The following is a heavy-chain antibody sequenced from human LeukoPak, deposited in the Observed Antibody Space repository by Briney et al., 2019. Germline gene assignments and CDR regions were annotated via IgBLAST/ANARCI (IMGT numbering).Heavy chain of an antibody. Sequence: GGSLRLSCAASGFTFSSYWMHWVRQALGKGLVWVSRINSDGSSTSYADSVKGRFTISRDNAKNTLYLQMNSLRAEDTAVYYCARDHTAAAADYWGQGTLVTVSS. CDR3: ARDHTAAAADY. J-gene: IGHJ4*02. CDR1: GFTFSSYW. D-gene: IGHD6-13*01. V-gene: IGHV3-74*01. CDR2: INSDGSST.